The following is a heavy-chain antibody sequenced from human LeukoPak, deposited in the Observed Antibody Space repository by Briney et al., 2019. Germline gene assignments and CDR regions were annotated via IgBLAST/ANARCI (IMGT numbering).Heavy chain of an antibody. CDR2: VFYSGST. Sequence: SETLSLTCTVSGGSISNSSYYWGWIRQPPGKGLEWIGSVFYSGSTYYNPSLKSRVTIYVDKSKNHFSLKLSSVTAADTAVYYCARDLGADPYYFDNWGQGTLVSVSS. J-gene: IGHJ4*02. V-gene: IGHV4-39*02. CDR1: GGSISNSSYY. CDR3: ARDLGADPYYFDN.